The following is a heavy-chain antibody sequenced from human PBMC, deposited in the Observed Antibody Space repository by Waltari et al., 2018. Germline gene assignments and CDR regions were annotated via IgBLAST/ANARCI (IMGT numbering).Heavy chain of an antibody. CDR1: GGSISSSSYY. CDR3: ARQAAAAPGDFDY. D-gene: IGHD6-13*01. J-gene: IGHJ4*02. Sequence: QLQLQESGPGLVKPSETLSLTCTVSGGSISSSSYYWGWIRQPPGKGLEWIGSIDYSVGTYYNPCLQSRGTISVDTSKNPFSLKLSSVTAADTAVYYCARQAAAAPGDFDYWGQGTLVTVSS. CDR2: IDYSVGT. V-gene: IGHV4-39*01.